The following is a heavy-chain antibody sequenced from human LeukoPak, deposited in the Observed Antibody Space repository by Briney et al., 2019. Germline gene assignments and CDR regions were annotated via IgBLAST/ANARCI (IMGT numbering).Heavy chain of an antibody. CDR2: LNPNSGGT. D-gene: IGHD3-22*01. Sequence: GASVKVSCKASGGTFSSYAISWVRQAPGQGLEWMGWLNPNSGGTNYAEKFHGRVTMTRDTSISTAYMELSRLRSDDTAVYYCARDGSRHFESSVYYYDYWGQGTLVTVSS. CDR1: GGTFSSYA. CDR3: ARDGSRHFESSVYYYDY. V-gene: IGHV1-2*02. J-gene: IGHJ4*02.